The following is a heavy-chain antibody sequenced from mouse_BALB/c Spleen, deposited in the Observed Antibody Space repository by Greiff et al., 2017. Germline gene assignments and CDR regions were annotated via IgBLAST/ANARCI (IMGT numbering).Heavy chain of an antibody. CDR2: ISTYYGNT. CDR1: GYTFTDYA. CDR3: ARSGTTRGYYFDY. D-gene: IGHD2-14*01. V-gene: IGHV1-67*01. J-gene: IGHJ2*01. Sequence: VQLQQSGPELVRPGVSVKISCKGSGYTFTDYAMHWVKQSHAKSLEWIGVISTYYGNTNYNQKFKGKATMTVDKSSSTAYMELARLTSEDSAIYYCARSGTTRGYYFDYWGQGTTLTVSS.